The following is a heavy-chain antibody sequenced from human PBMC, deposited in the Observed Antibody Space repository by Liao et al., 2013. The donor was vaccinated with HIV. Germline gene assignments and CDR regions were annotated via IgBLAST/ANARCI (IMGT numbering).Heavy chain of an antibody. Sequence: QLQLQESGPGLVKPSETLSLTCTVSGGSISSGSYYWSWIRQPAGKGLEWIGRIYTSGSTNYNPSLKSRVTISVDTSKNQFSLKLSSVTAADTAVYYCARARGDFWSGLRQNAFDIWGQGTMVTVSS. CDR2: IYTSGST. CDR1: GGSISSGSYY. CDR3: ARARGDFWSGLRQNAFDI. V-gene: IGHV4-61*02. D-gene: IGHD3-3*01. J-gene: IGHJ3*02.